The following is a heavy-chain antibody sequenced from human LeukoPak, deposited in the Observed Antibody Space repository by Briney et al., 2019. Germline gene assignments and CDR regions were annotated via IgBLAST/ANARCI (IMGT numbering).Heavy chain of an antibody. J-gene: IGHJ5*02. V-gene: IGHV4-34*01. D-gene: IGHD3-3*01. CDR3: ARHKIVITMLGVHRWFDP. Sequence: SETLTLTCAVYGVSFSGDYWSWVRQPPGKGLEWVGDINRSGRAVYNTSLKSRVIISVATSKNQFSLKVNSVTAADTAVYYCARHKIVITMLGVHRWFDPWGQGTLVAVSS. CDR1: GVSFSGDY. CDR2: INRSGRA.